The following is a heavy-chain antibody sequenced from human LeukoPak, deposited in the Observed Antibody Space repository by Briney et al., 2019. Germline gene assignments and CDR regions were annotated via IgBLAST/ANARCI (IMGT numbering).Heavy chain of an antibody. CDR3: ADPPFDP. V-gene: IGHV3-23*01. Sequence: SGGSLRLACAVSGFSFTTHAMSWVRQTPGRGLEWVSTISATGKESYYADSVKGRVSISRDNSKNTLYLQMNSLRVEDTALYYCADPPFDPWGQGTLVTVSS. CDR1: GFSFTTHA. J-gene: IGHJ5*02. CDR2: ISATGKES.